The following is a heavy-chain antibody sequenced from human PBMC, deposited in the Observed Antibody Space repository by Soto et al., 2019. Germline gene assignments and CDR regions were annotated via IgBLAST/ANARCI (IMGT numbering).Heavy chain of an antibody. J-gene: IGHJ6*02. D-gene: IGHD6-13*01. Sequence: ASVKVSCKASGYSFTNYYIHWVRQAPGQGLEWMGVINPSGGGSTTYAQRFQGRDTIARDTSTSKVYMDLSSLTSEDTAVYYCARERIVAVGTDGYYYYNGMDVWGQGTTVTVSS. CDR1: GYSFTNYY. CDR2: INPSGGGST. V-gene: IGHV1-46*01. CDR3: ARERIVAVGTDGYYYYNGMDV.